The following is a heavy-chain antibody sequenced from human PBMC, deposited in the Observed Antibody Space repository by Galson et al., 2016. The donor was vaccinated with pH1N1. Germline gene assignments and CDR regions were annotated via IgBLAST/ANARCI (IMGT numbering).Heavy chain of an antibody. V-gene: IGHV5-51*01. J-gene: IGHJ4*02. Sequence: QSGAEVKKPGESLKISCQVSGYSFSSYWVAWVRQMPGKVLEWMAIMYPDDSDLKYSPSFEGQVTISAEKSISTAYLQWSSLKASDTAMYYCARYSGSFFFDYWGQGTLVTVSS. D-gene: IGHD1-26*01. CDR1: GYSFSSYW. CDR3: ARYSGSFFFDY. CDR2: MYPDDSDL.